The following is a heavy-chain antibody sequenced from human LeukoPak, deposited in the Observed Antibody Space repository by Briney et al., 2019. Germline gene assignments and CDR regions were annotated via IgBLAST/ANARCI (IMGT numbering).Heavy chain of an antibody. D-gene: IGHD3-10*01. V-gene: IGHV1-3*01. CDR3: ARDHTLVRGDWFDP. CDR2: INPRNGNT. J-gene: IGHJ5*02. CDR1: EYIFSSYV. Sequence: ASVKVSCKASEYIFSSYVMHWVRQAPGQSFEWMGWINPRNGNTEYSQKFQGRVSLTRDTSTTTAYMELSSLTSVDTAIYYCARDHTLVRGDWFDPWGQGTLVSVCS.